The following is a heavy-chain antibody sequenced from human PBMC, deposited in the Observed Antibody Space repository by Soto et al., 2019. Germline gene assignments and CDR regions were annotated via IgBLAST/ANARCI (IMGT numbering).Heavy chain of an antibody. CDR1: GGSVDSYY. CDR3: ARGREAYNSWFDP. Sequence: AETLSLTCTVSGGSVDSYYVSWIRQPPGKGLEWIGHIYNSGNTRYNPSLKSRVTISVDTSKNQFSLKLSSVTAADTAVYYCARGREAYNSWFDPWGQGIVVTVSS. D-gene: IGHD6-13*01. J-gene: IGHJ5*02. V-gene: IGHV4-59*08. CDR2: IYNSGNT.